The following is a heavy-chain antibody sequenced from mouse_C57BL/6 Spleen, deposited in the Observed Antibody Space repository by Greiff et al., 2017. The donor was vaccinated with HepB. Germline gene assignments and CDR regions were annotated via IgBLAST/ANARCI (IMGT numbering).Heavy chain of an antibody. Sequence: VQLVVSGAELARPGASVKLSCKASGYTFTSYGISWVKQRTGQGLEWIGEIYPRSGNTYYNEKFKGKATLTADKSSSTVYMELRSLTSEDSAVYFVAIRDITTVVATDYWGQGTTLTVCS. CDR2: IYPRSGNT. V-gene: IGHV1-81*01. CDR1: GYTFTSYG. J-gene: IGHJ2*01. CDR3: AIRDITTVVATDY. D-gene: IGHD1-1*01.